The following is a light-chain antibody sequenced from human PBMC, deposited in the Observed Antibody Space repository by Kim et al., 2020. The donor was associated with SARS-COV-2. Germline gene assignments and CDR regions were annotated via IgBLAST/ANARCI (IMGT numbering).Light chain of an antibody. J-gene: IGKJ4*01. CDR2: DAS. Sequence: LLPGERAHLSRRASQNVASYLAWYQQRRGQAPGLLIYDASNRAAGIPARFSGSGSGTDFSLTISSLRTEDFAIYFCQQRSNWTLIFGGGTKVDIK. CDR3: QQRSNWTLI. V-gene: IGKV3-11*01. CDR1: QNVASY.